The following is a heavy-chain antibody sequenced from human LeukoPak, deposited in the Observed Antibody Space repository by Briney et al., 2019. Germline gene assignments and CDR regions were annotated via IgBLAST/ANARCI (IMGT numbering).Heavy chain of an antibody. CDR1: GYTFASYG. V-gene: IGHV1-18*01. J-gene: IGHJ6*03. CDR2: IAAYNGNT. D-gene: IGHD6-13*01. Sequence: ASVKVSCKASGYTFASYGISWVRQAPGQGLEWMGWIAAYNGNTNYAQKLQGRVTMTTDTSTRTAYMELRSLRSDDTAVYYCARGVTAASFYYYMDVWARGTTVTVSS. CDR3: ARGVTAASFYYYMDV.